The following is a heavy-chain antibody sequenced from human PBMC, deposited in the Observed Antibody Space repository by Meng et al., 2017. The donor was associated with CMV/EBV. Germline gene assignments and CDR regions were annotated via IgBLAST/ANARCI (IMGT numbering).Heavy chain of an antibody. CDR3: AKVELFTFCSTTNCCPGHFDL. J-gene: IGHJ2*01. Sequence: YAMSWVRQAPEKGLEWVSGVSASGVRTFYADSVKGRFTISRDNSKNTVYLQINSLRDEDTAVYYCAKVELFTFCSTTNCCPGHFDLWGRGTLVTVSS. D-gene: IGHD2-2*01. CDR2: VSASGVRT. V-gene: IGHV3-23*01. CDR1: YA.